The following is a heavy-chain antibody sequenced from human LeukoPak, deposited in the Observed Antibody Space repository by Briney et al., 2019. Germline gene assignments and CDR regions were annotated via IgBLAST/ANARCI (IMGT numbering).Heavy chain of an antibody. Sequence: PGGSLRLSFAASGFTFSDYYMSWIRQAPGKGLEWDSYISSSGSTIYYADSVKGRFTISRDNAKNSLYLQMNSLRAEDTAVYYCAREAERSGYYYGMDVWGQGTTVTVSS. CDR3: AREAERSGYYYGMDV. D-gene: IGHD3-10*01. V-gene: IGHV3-11*01. J-gene: IGHJ6*02. CDR1: GFTFSDYY. CDR2: ISSSGSTI.